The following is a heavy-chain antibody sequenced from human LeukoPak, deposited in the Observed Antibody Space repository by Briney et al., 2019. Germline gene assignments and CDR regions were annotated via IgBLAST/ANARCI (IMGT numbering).Heavy chain of an antibody. V-gene: IGHV3-23*01. D-gene: IGHD6-19*01. CDR1: GFAFSIDA. J-gene: IGHJ4*02. CDR3: AKAGSGWYFDY. CDR2: ISGSSST. Sequence: PGGSLRLSCTAAGFAFSIDAMSWVRQAPGKGLEWVSLISGSSSTYYADSVKGRFTISRDNSKNTLSLQVNSLRAEDTAIYYCAKAGSGWYFDYWGQGTLVTVSS.